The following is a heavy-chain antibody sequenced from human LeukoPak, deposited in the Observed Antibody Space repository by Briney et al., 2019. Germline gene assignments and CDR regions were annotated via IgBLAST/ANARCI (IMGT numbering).Heavy chain of an antibody. Sequence: ASETLSLTCTVSGDSISSNSFYWSWIRQPPGKGLEWIGEINHSGSTNYNPSLKSRVTISVDTSKNQFSLKLSSVTAADTAVYYCALRGYIPSAFDYWGQGTLVTVSS. CDR3: ALRGYIPSAFDY. CDR1: GDSISSNSFY. CDR2: INHSGST. J-gene: IGHJ4*02. D-gene: IGHD5-24*01. V-gene: IGHV4-39*07.